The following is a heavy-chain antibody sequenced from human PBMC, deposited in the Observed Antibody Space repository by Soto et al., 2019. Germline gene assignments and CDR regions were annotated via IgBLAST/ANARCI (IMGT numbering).Heavy chain of an antibody. D-gene: IGHD6-6*01. CDR2: ISGSGGST. V-gene: IGHV3-23*01. CDR1: GFTFSSYA. Sequence: EVQLLESGGGLVQPGGSLRLSCAASGFTFSSYAMSWVRQAPGKGLEWVSAISGSGGSTYYADSVKGRFTISRDNSKNTLYLQMNRLRAEDTAVYYCAKDWKQLVPTNDAFDIWGQGTMVTVSS. J-gene: IGHJ3*02. CDR3: AKDWKQLVPTNDAFDI.